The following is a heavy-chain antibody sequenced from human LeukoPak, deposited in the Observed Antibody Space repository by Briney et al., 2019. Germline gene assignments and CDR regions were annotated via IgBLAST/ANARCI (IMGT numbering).Heavy chain of an antibody. Sequence: GGSLRLSCAASGFTVSSNYMSWVRQAPGKGLEWVSVIYSGGSTYYADSVKGRFTISRDNSKNTLYLQMNSLRAEDTAVYYCARGRDGYNFDAFDIWGQGTMVTVSS. V-gene: IGHV3-53*01. J-gene: IGHJ3*02. CDR2: IYSGGST. D-gene: IGHD5-24*01. CDR1: GFTVSSNY. CDR3: ARGRDGYNFDAFDI.